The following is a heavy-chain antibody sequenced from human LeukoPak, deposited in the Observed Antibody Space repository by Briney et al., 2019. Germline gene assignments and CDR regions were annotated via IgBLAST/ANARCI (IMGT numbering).Heavy chain of an antibody. D-gene: IGHD2-21*01. CDR3: ARLCSIRWCLHDWFDP. J-gene: IGHJ5*02. V-gene: IGHV1-18*01. CDR1: GYSFILYG. Sequence: GASVKVSCKTSGYSFILYGISWVRQAPGQGPEWMGWISTSTGDTKYTQKFQGRVTLTTDTSTSTAYMELRSLRSDDTAVYYCARLCSIRWCLHDWFDPWGQGTLVTVSS. CDR2: ISTSTGDT.